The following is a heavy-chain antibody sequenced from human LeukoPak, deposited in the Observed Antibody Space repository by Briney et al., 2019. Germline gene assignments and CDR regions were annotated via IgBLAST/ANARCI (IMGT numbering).Heavy chain of an antibody. J-gene: IGHJ4*02. Sequence: GGSLRLSCVASGFTFSDYAMNWVRQAPGKGLEWVSSISSGGSYISYADSVKGRFTVSRDNAKDSLFLQTRSLRDEDTAVYYCARGPALYCTSSSCLDGVDWGQGTLVSVSS. CDR3: ARGPALYCTSSSCLDGVD. D-gene: IGHD2-2*01. V-gene: IGHV3-21*01. CDR1: GFTFSDYA. CDR2: ISSGGSYI.